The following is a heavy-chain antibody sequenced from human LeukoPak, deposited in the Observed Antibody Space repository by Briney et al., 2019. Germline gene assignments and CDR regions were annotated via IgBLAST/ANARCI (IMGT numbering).Heavy chain of an antibody. J-gene: IGHJ4*02. V-gene: IGHV1-69*05. D-gene: IGHD1-7*01. Sequence: SVKVSCKASGGTFSSYAISWVRQAPGQGLEWMGGIIPIFGTANYAQKFQGRVTITTDESTSTAYMELSSLRSEDTAVYYCAREGVDNGNYEGFDYWGQGTLVTVSS. CDR2: IIPIFGTA. CDR1: GGTFSSYA. CDR3: AREGVDNGNYEGFDY.